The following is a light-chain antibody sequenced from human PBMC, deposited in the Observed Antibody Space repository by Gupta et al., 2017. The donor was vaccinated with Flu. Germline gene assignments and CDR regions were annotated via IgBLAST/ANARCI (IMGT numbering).Light chain of an antibody. J-gene: IGKJ2*01. Sequence: EIALTQSPGTLSLSPGERATLSCRASQSVNNNLLTWYQQKPGQAPRLLIYGASSRATGIPDRFSGSGSGTDFTLTIRRLEPEDFAVYYCQQYGISLYTFGQGTKMEIK. CDR1: QSVNNNL. V-gene: IGKV3-20*01. CDR2: GAS. CDR3: QQYGISLYT.